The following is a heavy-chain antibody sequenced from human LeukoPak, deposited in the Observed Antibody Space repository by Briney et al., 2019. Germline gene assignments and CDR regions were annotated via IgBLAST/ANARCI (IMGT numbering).Heavy chain of an antibody. D-gene: IGHD1-26*01. J-gene: IGHJ4*02. Sequence: SETLSLTCTVPGGSISSSSYYWGWIRQPPGKGLEWIGSIYYSGSTYYNPSLKSRVTISVDTSKNQFSLKLSSVTAADTAVYYCARHVRGSYQGGLDYWGQGTLVTVSS. CDR2: IYYSGST. CDR1: GGSISSSSYY. V-gene: IGHV4-39*01. CDR3: ARHVRGSYQGGLDY.